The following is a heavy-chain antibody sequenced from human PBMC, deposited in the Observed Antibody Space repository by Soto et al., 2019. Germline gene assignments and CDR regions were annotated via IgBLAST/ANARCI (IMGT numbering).Heavy chain of an antibody. Sequence: ASVKVSCKASGYTFTSYGISWVLQAPGQGLEWMGWISAYNGNTNYAQKLQGRVTMTTDTSTSTAYMELRSLRSDDTAVYYCARDFPIYDILTGYRSPLYYYYGMDVWGQGTTVTVSS. V-gene: IGHV1-18*01. D-gene: IGHD3-9*01. CDR1: GYTFTSYG. CDR3: ARDFPIYDILTGYRSPLYYYYGMDV. J-gene: IGHJ6*02. CDR2: ISAYNGNT.